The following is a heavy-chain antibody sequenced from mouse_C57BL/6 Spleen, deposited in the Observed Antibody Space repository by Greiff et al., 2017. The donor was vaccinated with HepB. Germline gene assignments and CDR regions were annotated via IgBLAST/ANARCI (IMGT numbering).Heavy chain of an antibody. CDR2: IYPGSGST. CDR3: ARGGGYTDYAMDY. J-gene: IGHJ4*01. CDR1: GYTFTSYW. D-gene: IGHD2-2*01. Sequence: VQLQQPGAELVKPGASVKMSCKASGYTFTSYWITWVKQRPGQGLEWIGDIYPGSGSTNYNEKFKSKATLTADTSSSTAYMQLSSLTSEDSAVYYCARGGGYTDYAMDYWGQGTSVTVSS. V-gene: IGHV1-55*01.